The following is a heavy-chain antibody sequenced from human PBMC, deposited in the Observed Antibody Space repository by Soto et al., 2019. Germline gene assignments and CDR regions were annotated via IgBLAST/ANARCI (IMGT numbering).Heavy chain of an antibody. D-gene: IGHD5-12*01. Sequence: GGSLRLSCAASGFTVSSNYMSWVRQAPGKGLEWVSVIYSGGSTYYADSVKGRFTISRHNSKNTLYLQMNSLRAEDTAVYYCARAEAHGSDGSDAFDIWGQGTMVTVSS. CDR1: GFTVSSNY. CDR3: ARAEAHGSDGSDAFDI. V-gene: IGHV3-66*01. CDR2: IYSGGST. J-gene: IGHJ3*02.